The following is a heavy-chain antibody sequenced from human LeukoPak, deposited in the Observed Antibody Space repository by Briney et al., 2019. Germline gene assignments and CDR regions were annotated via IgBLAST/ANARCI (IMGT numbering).Heavy chain of an antibody. CDR1: GFTFSSYW. V-gene: IGHV3-7*01. Sequence: GGSLRLSCAASGFTFSSYWMSWVRQAPGKGLEWVTNIKQDGSEKYYVDSVKGRFTISRDNAKNSLYLQMNSLRAEDTAVYYSARVIRYSFTDVGGQACTVTVSS. CDR2: IKQDGSEK. J-gene: IGHJ6*01. D-gene: IGHD1-1*01. CDR3: ARVIRYSFTDV.